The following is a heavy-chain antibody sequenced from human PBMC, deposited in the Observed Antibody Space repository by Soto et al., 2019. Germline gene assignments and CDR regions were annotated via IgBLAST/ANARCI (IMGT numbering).Heavy chain of an antibody. V-gene: IGHV3-23*01. D-gene: IGHD2-2*01. CDR1: GFTFSSYA. CDR3: AKAIGCSSTSCYLAFYYYYYGMDV. Sequence: PWGSLRLSCAASGFTFSSYAISLFRHSPLKWLEWVSAISGSGGSTYYADSVKGRFTISRDNSKNTLYLQMNSLRAEDTAVYYCAKAIGCSSTSCYLAFYYYYYGMDVWGQGTTVTVSS. J-gene: IGHJ6*02. CDR2: ISGSGGST.